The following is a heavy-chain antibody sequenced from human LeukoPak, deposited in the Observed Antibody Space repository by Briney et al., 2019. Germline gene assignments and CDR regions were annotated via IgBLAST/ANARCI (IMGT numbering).Heavy chain of an antibody. J-gene: IGHJ4*02. CDR1: GYTFTGYY. CDR3: ARGTVAEGYFDY. D-gene: IGHD1-26*01. V-gene: IGHV1-2*04. CDR2: INPNSGGT. Sequence: GASVKDSCTASGYTFTGYYMHWVRQAPGQGLGWMGWINPNSGGTNYAQKFQGWVTMTRDTSISTAYMELSRLRSDDTAVYYCARGTVAEGYFDYWGQGTLVTVSS.